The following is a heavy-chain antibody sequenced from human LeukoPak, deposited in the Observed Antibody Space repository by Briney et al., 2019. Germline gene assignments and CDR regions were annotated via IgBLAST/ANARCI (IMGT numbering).Heavy chain of an antibody. CDR1: GGSISSYY. D-gene: IGHD3-22*01. V-gene: IGHV4-59*01. J-gene: IGHJ4*02. Sequence: PSETLSLTCTVSGGSISSYYWSWIRQPPGKGLEWIGYIYYSGSTNYNPSLKSRVTISVDTSKNQFSLKLSSVTAADTAVYYRARVLGDYYYDSSGYYYVNWGQGTLVTVSS. CDR3: ARVLGDYYYDSSGYYYVN. CDR2: IYYSGST.